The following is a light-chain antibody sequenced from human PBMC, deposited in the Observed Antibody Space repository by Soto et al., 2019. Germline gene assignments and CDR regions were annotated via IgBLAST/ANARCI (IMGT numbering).Light chain of an antibody. CDR2: DAS. J-gene: IGKJ1*01. V-gene: IGKV1-5*01. CDR1: QSISSW. Sequence: DIQMTQSPSTLSASVGDRVTITCRASQSISSWLAWYQQKPGKAPKLLIYDASSLETGVPSRFSGSGSGAEFTLTITGLQPEDIATYSCQHYDSFWSFGQGTKV. CDR3: QHYDSFWS.